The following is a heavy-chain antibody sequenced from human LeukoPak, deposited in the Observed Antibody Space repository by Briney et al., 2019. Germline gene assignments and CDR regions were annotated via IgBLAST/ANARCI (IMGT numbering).Heavy chain of an antibody. V-gene: IGHV3-23*01. Sequence: GGSLRLSCAASGFTFTSHVMSWVRQTPGKELEWVSAIDGSGHTTYYADSVRGRFIISRDDSKKMLYLQMNSLRAEDTATYYCARESIRSGSLKWFDPWGQGTLVTVSS. CDR2: IDGSGHTT. CDR1: GFTFTSHV. D-gene: IGHD3-3*01. J-gene: IGHJ5*02. CDR3: ARESIRSGSLKWFDP.